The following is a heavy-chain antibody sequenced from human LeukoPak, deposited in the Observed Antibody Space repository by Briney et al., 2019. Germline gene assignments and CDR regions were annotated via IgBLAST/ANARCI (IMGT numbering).Heavy chain of an antibody. J-gene: IGHJ5*02. Sequence: ASVKVSCKASGGTFSSYAISWVRQAPGQGLEWMGGIIPIFGTANYAQKFQGRVTITADKSTSTASMELSSLRSEDTAVYYCARDYRYAILPGTNWFDPWGQGTLVTVSS. V-gene: IGHV1-69*06. CDR3: ARDYRYAILPGTNWFDP. CDR2: IIPIFGTA. D-gene: IGHD3-9*01. CDR1: GGTFSSYA.